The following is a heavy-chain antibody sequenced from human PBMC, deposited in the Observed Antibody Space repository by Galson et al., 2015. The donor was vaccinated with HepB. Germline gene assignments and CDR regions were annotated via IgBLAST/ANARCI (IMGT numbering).Heavy chain of an antibody. V-gene: IGHV6-1*01. Sequence: CAISGDSVSSNSAAWNWFRQSPSRGLQWLGRTYYRSKWFNDYSVSVKSRITVTPDTSKNQFSLQLNSVTPEDTAVYYCACLRTVYGSGKGVDVWGQGTAVTVSS. CDR3: ACLRTVYGSGKGVDV. D-gene: IGHD3-10*01. CDR1: GDSVSSNSAA. CDR2: TYYRSKWFN. J-gene: IGHJ6*02.